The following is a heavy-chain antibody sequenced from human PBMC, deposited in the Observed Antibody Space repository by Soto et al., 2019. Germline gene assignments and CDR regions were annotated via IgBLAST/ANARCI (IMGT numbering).Heavy chain of an antibody. CDR2: ISGGGAGT. CDR1: GRTFRSYA. CDR3: AKGRKPDHDDGLCAFDS. J-gene: IGHJ4*02. Sequence: GGSLRLSCVVSGRTFRSYAMSWVRQAPGKGLEWVSGISGGGAGTYYADSVKGRFTISRDPSTTTLFLDMYSLGAEDTAIYYCAKGRKPDHDDGLCAFDSWGQGVLVTVSS. V-gene: IGHV3-23*01. D-gene: IGHD3-3*01.